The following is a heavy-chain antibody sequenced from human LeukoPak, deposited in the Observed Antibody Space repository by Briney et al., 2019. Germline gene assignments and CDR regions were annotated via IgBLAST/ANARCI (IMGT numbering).Heavy chain of an antibody. D-gene: IGHD3-22*01. Sequence: GGSLRPSCTASGFTFSDYYMSWIRQAPGMGLEWVSYITGSSSYTNYADSVKGRFTISRDNAKNSLYLQMNSLRAEDTAVYYCARDRAVYSDSRGYYPDAFDIWGQGTKVTVSS. J-gene: IGHJ3*02. CDR2: ITGSSSYT. V-gene: IGHV3-11*05. CDR1: GFTFSDYY. CDR3: ARDRAVYSDSRGYYPDAFDI.